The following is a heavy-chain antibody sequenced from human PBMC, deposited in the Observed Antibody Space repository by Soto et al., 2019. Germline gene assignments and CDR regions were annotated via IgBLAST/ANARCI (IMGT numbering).Heavy chain of an antibody. J-gene: IGHJ4*02. CDR1: GFTFSSYA. D-gene: IGHD3-3*01. Sequence: GGSLRLSCAASGFTFSSYAMSWVRQAPGKGLEWVSAISGSDGSTYYADSAEGRFTISRNNSKNTLYLQMNSLRAEDTAVYYGAKEALIRFLEWFSYYFYYWGQGTLVTVSS. CDR3: AKEALIRFLEWFSYYFYY. CDR2: ISGSDGST. V-gene: IGHV3-23*01.